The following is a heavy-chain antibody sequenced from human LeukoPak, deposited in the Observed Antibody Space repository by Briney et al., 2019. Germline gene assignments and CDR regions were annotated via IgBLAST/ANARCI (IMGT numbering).Heavy chain of an antibody. CDR3: ARAKRVYTYVSQKSNWYLDL. D-gene: IGHD5-18*01. V-gene: IGHV4-39*07. CDR1: GGSISSSSYY. Sequence: SETLSLTCTVSGGSISSSSYYWGWIRQPPGKGLEWIGSIYYSGSTNYNPSLKSPVTISIETSKNPFSLRMSSVTGADTAVFYCARAKRVYTYVSQKSNWYLDLWGRGTLVTVSS. CDR2: IYYSGST. J-gene: IGHJ2*01.